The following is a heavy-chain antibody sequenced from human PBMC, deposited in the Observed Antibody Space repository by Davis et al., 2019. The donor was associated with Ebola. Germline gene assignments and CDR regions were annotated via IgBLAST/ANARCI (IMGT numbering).Heavy chain of an antibody. J-gene: IGHJ6*02. D-gene: IGHD3-16*02. CDR1: GFTLSIYT. CDR3: GKDLSPGGMDV. CDR2: ISSSGSTI. V-gene: IGHV3-48*04. Sequence: PGGSLRLSCAASGFTLSIYTMHWVRRAPGKGLEWVSYISSSGSTIYYADSVKGRFTISRDNAKNSLFLQMNSLRPEDTALYYCGKDLSPGGMDVWGPGTTVIVSS.